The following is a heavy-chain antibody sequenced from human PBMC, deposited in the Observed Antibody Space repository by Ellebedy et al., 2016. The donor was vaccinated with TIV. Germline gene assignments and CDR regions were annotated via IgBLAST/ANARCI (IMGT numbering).Heavy chain of an antibody. D-gene: IGHD3-16*01. CDR1: GYTFTGSY. V-gene: IGHV1-2*02. J-gene: IGHJ4*02. CDR3: ATLPYISRSSAY. Sequence: ASVKVSCKASGYTFTGSYMHWMRQAPGQGLEWMGWVYPNNGDTTYAQKFQGRVTMTSDTSTTTAYMELNSLRYDDTAVYYCATLPYISRSSAYWGQGTLVTVSS. CDR2: VYPNNGDT.